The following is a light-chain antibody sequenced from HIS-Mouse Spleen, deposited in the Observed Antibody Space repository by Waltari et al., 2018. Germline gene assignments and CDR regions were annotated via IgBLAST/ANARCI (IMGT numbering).Light chain of an antibody. CDR3: HQSYSTPLYT. CDR2: AAS. V-gene: IGKV1-39*01. J-gene: IGKJ2*01. Sequence: DIQMTQSQSSLSASVGDRVTITCRASQSISSYLNWYQQKPGKAPKLLIYAASSLQSGVPSRFSGSGSGTDFTLTISSLQPEDFATYYCHQSYSTPLYTFGQGTKLEIK. CDR1: QSISSY.